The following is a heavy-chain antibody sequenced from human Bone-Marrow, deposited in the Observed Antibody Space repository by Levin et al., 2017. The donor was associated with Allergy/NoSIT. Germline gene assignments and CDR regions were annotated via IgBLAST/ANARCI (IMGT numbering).Heavy chain of an antibody. Sequence: PGGSLRLSCKASGYTFTAHYIHWVRQAPGQGLEWMGYINPNSAVTYYTHIFQGRVTMTSDTTTTTAFLELRGLRFDDTAVYYCARDSFGRGNYNHLYGPWGQGTLVTVSS. V-gene: IGHV1-2*02. CDR3: ARDSFGRGNYNHLYGP. CDR1: GYTFTAHY. CDR2: INPNSAVT. J-gene: IGHJ5*02. D-gene: IGHD3-10*01.